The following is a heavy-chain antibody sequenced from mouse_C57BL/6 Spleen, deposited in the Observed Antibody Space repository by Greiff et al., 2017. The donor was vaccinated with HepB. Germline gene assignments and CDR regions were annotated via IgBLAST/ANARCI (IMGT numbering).Heavy chain of an antibody. V-gene: IGHV1-80*01. D-gene: IGHD3-2*02. CDR1: GYAFSSYW. CDR2: IYPGDGDT. J-gene: IGHJ3*01. CDR3: ARLDSSGYWFAY. Sequence: VQLQQSGAELVKPGASVKISCKASGYAFSSYWMNWVKQRPGKGLEWIGQIYPGDGDTKYNVKFKGKATLTADKSSSTAYMQLSSLTSEDSAVYFCARLDSSGYWFAYWGQGTLVTVSA.